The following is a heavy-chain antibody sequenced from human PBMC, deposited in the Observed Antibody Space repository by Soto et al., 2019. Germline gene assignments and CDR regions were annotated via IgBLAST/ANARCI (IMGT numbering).Heavy chain of an antibody. CDR3: ARGVLVVAGTPYFDY. Sequence: QVQLQESGPGLVKTSQTLSLTCTVAGGSISSGDYYWSWIRQHPGKGLEWIGYIYYRGNTYYNPSRKIRVSISVDTSKSQYSLKLSSVAAADTAVYYFARGVLVVAGTPYFDYWGQGTLVTVSS. D-gene: IGHD6-13*01. J-gene: IGHJ4*02. V-gene: IGHV4-31*03. CDR2: IYYRGNT. CDR1: GGSISSGDYY.